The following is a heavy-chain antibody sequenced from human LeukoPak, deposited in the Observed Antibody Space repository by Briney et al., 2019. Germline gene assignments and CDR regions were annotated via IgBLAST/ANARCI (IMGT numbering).Heavy chain of an antibody. CDR2: INWNGVST. CDR3: AKDVDNGDYVVY. V-gene: IGHV3-20*04. Sequence: GGSLRLSCAASGFTFDDYGMSWVRQAPGKGLEWVSGINWNGVSTGYVDSVKGRFTISRDNAKNSLYLQMNSLRAEDTAVYYCAKDVDNGDYVVYWGQGTLVTVSS. CDR1: GFTFDDYG. J-gene: IGHJ4*02. D-gene: IGHD4-17*01.